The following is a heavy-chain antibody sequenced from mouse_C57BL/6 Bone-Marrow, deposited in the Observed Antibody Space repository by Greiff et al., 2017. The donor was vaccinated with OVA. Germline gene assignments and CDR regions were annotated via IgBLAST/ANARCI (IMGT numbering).Heavy chain of an antibody. CDR1: GYTFTSYW. CDR3: ARLEGKLLYYSAMDY. V-gene: IGHV1-64*01. J-gene: IGHJ4*01. CDR2: IHPNSGST. D-gene: IGHD3-3*01. Sequence: QVQLQQPGAELVEPGASVKLSCKASGYTFTSYWMHWVKQRPGQGLEWIGMIHPNSGSTNYNEKFKSKATLTVDKSSSTAYMQLSSLTTEDSAVYYCARLEGKLLYYSAMDYWGQGTSVTVSS.